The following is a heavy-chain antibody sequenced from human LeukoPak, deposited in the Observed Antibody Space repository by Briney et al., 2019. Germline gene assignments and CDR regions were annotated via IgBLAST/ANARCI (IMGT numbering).Heavy chain of an antibody. CDR2: IYPDDSDT. CDR1: GYTFTSYR. CDR3: ARLGGDTYYFGSASYPNWYFDL. V-gene: IGHV5-51*01. Sequence: PGESLKISCQASGYTFTSYRIGWVRPMPGKGLECMGIIYPDDSDTTYSPSFQGQVTISADKSFSTAYLQWSSLKASDTAIYYCARLGGDTYYFGSASYPNWYFDLWGRGTLVTVSS. D-gene: IGHD3-10*01. J-gene: IGHJ2*01.